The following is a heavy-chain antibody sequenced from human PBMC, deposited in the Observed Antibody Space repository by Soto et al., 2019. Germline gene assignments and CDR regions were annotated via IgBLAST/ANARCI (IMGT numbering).Heavy chain of an antibody. CDR1: GYTFTSYD. D-gene: IGHD6-19*01. CDR2: MNPNSGNT. CDR3: ARGLGVEIAVAV. V-gene: IGHV1-8*01. J-gene: IGHJ4*02. Sequence: ASVKVSCKASGYTFTSYDINWVRQATGQGLEWMGWMNPNSGNTGYAQKFQGRATMTRNTSISTAYMELSSLRSEDTAVYYCARGLGVEIAVAVWGQGTLVTVSS.